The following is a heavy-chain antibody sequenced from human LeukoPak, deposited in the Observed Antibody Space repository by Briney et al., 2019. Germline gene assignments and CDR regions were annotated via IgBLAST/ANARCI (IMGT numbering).Heavy chain of an antibody. Sequence: NGATTYYADSVRGRFTISRDNAKNSLFLQMNSLRVDDTATYYCARAGEMGYMDVWGKGTAVAVS. CDR3: ARAGEMGYMDV. D-gene: IGHD5-24*01. V-gene: IGHV3-11*01. J-gene: IGHJ6*03. CDR2: NGATT.